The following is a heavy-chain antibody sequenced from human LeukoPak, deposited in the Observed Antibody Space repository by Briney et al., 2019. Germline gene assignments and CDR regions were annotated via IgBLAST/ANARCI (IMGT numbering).Heavy chain of an antibody. CDR3: AKDESPRIAADNY. V-gene: IGHV3-74*01. CDR1: GFTFSSYW. Sequence: GGSLRLSCAASGFTFSSYWMHWVRQAPGKGLVGVSRINSDGSSTSYADSVKGRFTISRDNAKNTLYLQMNSLRAEDTAVYYCAKDESPRIAADNYWGQGTLVTVSS. J-gene: IGHJ4*02. CDR2: INSDGSST. D-gene: IGHD6-25*01.